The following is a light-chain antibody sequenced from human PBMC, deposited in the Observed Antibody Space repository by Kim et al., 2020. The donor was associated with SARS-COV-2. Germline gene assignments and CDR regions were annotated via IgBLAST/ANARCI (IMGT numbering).Light chain of an antibody. J-gene: IGLJ2*01. V-gene: IGLV1-51*01. CDR1: SSNIGNNY. Sequence: QKVTISCSGSSSNIGNNYVSWYQHLPGTAPKLLIYDNDRRPSGIPDGFSGSKSGTSATLGIAALQTGDEADYYCITWDDSLGAAVFGGGTQLTVL. CDR3: ITWDDSLGAAV. CDR2: DND.